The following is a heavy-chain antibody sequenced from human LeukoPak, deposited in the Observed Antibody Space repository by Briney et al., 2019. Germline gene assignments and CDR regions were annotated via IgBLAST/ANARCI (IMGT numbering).Heavy chain of an antibody. D-gene: IGHD6-19*01. V-gene: IGHV4-59*08. Sequence: SETLSLTCIVSGGSISSYYWSWIRQPPGKGLEWIGYIYYSGSTTYNPSLKSRVTISLQTSKKQFSLKLSSVTAEDTAVYYCARSIVVAGIVSDYYYYAMDVWGQGTTVTVPS. CDR2: IYYSGST. CDR1: GGSISSYY. J-gene: IGHJ6*02. CDR3: ARSIVVAGIVSDYYYYAMDV.